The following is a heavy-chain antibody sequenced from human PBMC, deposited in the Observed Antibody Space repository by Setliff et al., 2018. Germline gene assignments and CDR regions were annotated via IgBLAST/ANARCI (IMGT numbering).Heavy chain of an antibody. CDR1: GASINSGGYY. V-gene: IGHV4-31*03. CDR3: ARVQPLRFFFDY. J-gene: IGHJ4*01. CDR2: IHYSGNT. Sequence: SETLSLTCTVSGASINSGGYYWTWVRKLPGKGLEWIGYIHYSGNTKYNPPLKSRLTISVDTAMNQFALELRSVTAADTAVYFCARVQPLRFFFDYWGHGALVTVSS.